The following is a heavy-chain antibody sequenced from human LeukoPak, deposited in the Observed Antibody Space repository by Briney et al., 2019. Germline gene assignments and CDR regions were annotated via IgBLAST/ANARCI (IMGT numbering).Heavy chain of an antibody. V-gene: IGHV4-39*01. J-gene: IGHJ4*02. CDR2: IYYSGST. D-gene: IGHD5-24*01. Sequence: SETLSLTCTVSGGSISSSSYHWGWIRQPPGKGLEWIGSIYYSGSTYYNPSLKSRVTISVDTSKNQFSLKLSSVTAADTAVYYCARISRDGYNYFDYWGQGTLVTVSS. CDR3: ARISRDGYNYFDY. CDR1: GGSISSSSYH.